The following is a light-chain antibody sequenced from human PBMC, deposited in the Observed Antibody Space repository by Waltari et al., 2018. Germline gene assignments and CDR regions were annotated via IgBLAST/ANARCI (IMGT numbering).Light chain of an antibody. V-gene: IGKV3-20*01. J-gene: IGKJ1*01. CDR3: QKYGTRPAT. CDR1: QSVGRT. Sequence: IVLTQSPASLSLSPGDRATLSCRASQSVGRTLAWYQQRPGQAPRLRIYDASSRATGIPDRFSGSGSGTDFSLTISRLEPEDFAVYYCQKYGTRPATFGQGTKVEVK. CDR2: DAS.